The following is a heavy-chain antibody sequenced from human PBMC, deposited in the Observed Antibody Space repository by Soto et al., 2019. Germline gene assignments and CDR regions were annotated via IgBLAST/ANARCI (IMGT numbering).Heavy chain of an antibody. CDR1: GFTFSSYA. J-gene: IGHJ5*02. Sequence: SGGSLRLSCAASGFTFSSYAMSWVRQAPGKGLEWVSAISGSGGSTYYADSVKGRFTISRDNSKNTLYLQMNSLRAEDTAVYYCASRGVAGTYWFDPWGQGTLVTVSS. CDR2: ISGSGGST. D-gene: IGHD6-19*01. V-gene: IGHV3-23*01. CDR3: ASRGVAGTYWFDP.